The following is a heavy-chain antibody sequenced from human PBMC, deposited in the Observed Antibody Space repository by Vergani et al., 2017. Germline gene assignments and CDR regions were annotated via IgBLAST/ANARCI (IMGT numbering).Heavy chain of an antibody. CDR3: ARHEAQAGYSSGWYV. D-gene: IGHD6-19*01. Sequence: EVQLVQSGAEVKKPGESLKISCKGSGYSFTSYWIGWVRQMPGKGLEWMGIIYPGDSDTRYSPSFQGQVTISADKSISTACLQWSSLKAADTAMYYGARHEAQAGYSSGWYVWGQGTLVTVSS. V-gene: IGHV5-51*01. J-gene: IGHJ4*02. CDR1: GYSFTSYW. CDR2: IYPGDSDT.